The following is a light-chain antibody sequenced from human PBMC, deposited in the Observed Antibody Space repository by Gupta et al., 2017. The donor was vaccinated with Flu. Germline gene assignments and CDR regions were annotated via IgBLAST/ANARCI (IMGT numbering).Light chain of an antibody. V-gene: IGLV1-44*01. Sequence: QSVLPQPPSASGTPGQRVSTSCSGSSSNIGSNNVNWDQQLAGTAPNLLIYSSDQRPSGVPERFSGSKSGTSASLAISGLQSEDEADFYCAAWDESLNVYVFGAGTKVTVL. CDR2: SSD. CDR1: SSNIGSNN. CDR3: AAWDESLNVYV. J-gene: IGLJ1*01.